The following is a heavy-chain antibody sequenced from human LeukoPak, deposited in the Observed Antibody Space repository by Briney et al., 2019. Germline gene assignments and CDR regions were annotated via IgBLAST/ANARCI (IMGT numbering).Heavy chain of an antibody. Sequence: LRLSCAASGFTVSSNYMSWIRQPPGKGLEWIGYIYHSGSTYYNPSLKSRVTISVDRSKNQFSLKLSSVTAADTAVYYCARGGHYYDSSGYYPDAFDIWGQGTMVTVSS. CDR1: GFTVSSNY. CDR3: ARGGHYYDSSGYYPDAFDI. J-gene: IGHJ3*02. CDR2: IYHSGST. D-gene: IGHD3-22*01. V-gene: IGHV4-30-2*01.